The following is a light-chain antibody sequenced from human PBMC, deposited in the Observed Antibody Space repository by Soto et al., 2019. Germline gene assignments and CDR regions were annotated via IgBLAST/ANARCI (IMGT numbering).Light chain of an antibody. CDR1: QSVSSY. CDR3: QQRSNWLT. Sequence: EIVLTQSPATLSLSPGERATLSCRASQSVSSYLAWYQQQSGHAPRLLIDDASNSATGIPARFSGSGSGTAFTLTISSLEPEALEVYHWQQRSNWLTFGGGTKVEIK. J-gene: IGKJ4*01. CDR2: DAS. V-gene: IGKV3-11*01.